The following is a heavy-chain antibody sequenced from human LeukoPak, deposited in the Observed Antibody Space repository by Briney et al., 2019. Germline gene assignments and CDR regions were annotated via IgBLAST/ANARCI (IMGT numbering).Heavy chain of an antibody. CDR3: ASPYCSSTSCYTSSYYYGMDV. Sequence: GASVKVSCKASGYTFTGYYMHWVRQAPGQRLEWMGWINPNSGGTNYAQKFQGRVTMTRDTSISTAYMELSRLRSDDTAVYYCASPYCSSTSCYTSSYYYGMDVWGQGTTVTVSS. J-gene: IGHJ6*02. D-gene: IGHD2-2*02. CDR2: INPNSGGT. CDR1: GYTFTGYY. V-gene: IGHV1-2*02.